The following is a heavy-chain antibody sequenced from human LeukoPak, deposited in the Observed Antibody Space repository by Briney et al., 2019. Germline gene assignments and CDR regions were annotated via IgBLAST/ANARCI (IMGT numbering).Heavy chain of an antibody. Sequence: GGSLRLSCAASGFTFSSYWMSWVRQAPGKGLEWVANMNQDGSEKYYVDSVKGRFTISRDNAKDSLYLQMKSLRADDTAVYYCADPHSDYWGQGTLVTVSS. CDR3: ADPHSDY. V-gene: IGHV3-7*01. CDR1: GFTFSSYW. CDR2: MNQDGSEK. J-gene: IGHJ4*02.